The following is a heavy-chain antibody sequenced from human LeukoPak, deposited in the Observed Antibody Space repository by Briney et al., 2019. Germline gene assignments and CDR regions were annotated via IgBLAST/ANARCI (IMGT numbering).Heavy chain of an antibody. CDR3: ARPRGDGYISGFDY. Sequence: GRSLRLSCAASGFTFSSYAMHWVRQAPGKGLEWVAVISYDGSNKYYADSVKGRFTISRDNSKNTLYLQMNSLRAEDTAMYYCARPRGDGYISGFDYWGQGTLVTVSS. CDR2: ISYDGSNK. CDR1: GFTFSSYA. D-gene: IGHD5-24*01. J-gene: IGHJ4*02. V-gene: IGHV3-30*04.